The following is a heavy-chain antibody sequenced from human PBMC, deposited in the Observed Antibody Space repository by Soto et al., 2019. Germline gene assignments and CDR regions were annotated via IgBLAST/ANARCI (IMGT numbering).Heavy chain of an antibody. J-gene: IGHJ4*02. CDR1: GGSISSGGYS. CDR3: ARDDTAAAGYFDY. CDR2: IYHSGST. V-gene: IGHV4-30-2*01. Sequence: QLQLQESGSGLVKPSQTLSLTCAVSGGSISSGGYSWSWIRQPPGKGLEWIGYIYHSGSTYYNPSLKSRVTISVDRSKNQFSLKLSSVTAADTAVYYCARDDTAAAGYFDYWGQGTLVTVSS. D-gene: IGHD6-13*01.